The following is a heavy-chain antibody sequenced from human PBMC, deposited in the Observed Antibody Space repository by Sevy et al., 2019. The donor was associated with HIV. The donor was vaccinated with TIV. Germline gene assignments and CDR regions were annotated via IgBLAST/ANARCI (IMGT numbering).Heavy chain of an antibody. J-gene: IGHJ5*02. V-gene: IGHV3-30-3*01. CDR2: ISYDGNIR. Sequence: GGSLRLSCAASGLTFSSHAMHWVRQAPGKGLESVAVISYDGNIRYYGDSVKGRFTISRDDSKNTSYLQMNSLRAEDTAVYYCARDLSYESSGYLPFFDPRGQGTLVTVSS. CDR3: ARDLSYESSGYLPFFDP. CDR1: GLTFSSHA. D-gene: IGHD3-22*01.